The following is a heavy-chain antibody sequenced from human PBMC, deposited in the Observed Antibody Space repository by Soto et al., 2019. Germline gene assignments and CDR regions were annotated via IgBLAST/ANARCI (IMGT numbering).Heavy chain of an antibody. V-gene: IGHV1-2*04. Sequence: GASVKVSCKASGYTFTGYYMHWVRQAPGQGLEWMGWINPNSGGTNYAQKFQGWVTMTRDTSISTAYMELSRLRSDDTAVYYCARGQPITIFGVVSRQFFDYWGQGTLVTVSS. CDR1: GYTFTGYY. J-gene: IGHJ4*02. D-gene: IGHD3-3*01. CDR3: ARGQPITIFGVVSRQFFDY. CDR2: INPNSGGT.